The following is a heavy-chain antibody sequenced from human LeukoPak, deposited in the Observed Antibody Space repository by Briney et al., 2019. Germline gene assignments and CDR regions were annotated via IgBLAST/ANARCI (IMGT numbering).Heavy chain of an antibody. CDR2: VYYSGST. Sequence: PSQTLSLTCTVSGGSISSGDYYWSWIRQPPGKGLEWIGYVYYSGSTYYNPSLKSRVTISVDTSKNQFSLKLSSVTAADTAVYYCASCYDSSGYYYDAFDIWGQGTMVTVSS. J-gene: IGHJ3*02. D-gene: IGHD3-22*01. V-gene: IGHV4-30-4*01. CDR1: GGSISSGDYY. CDR3: ASCYDSSGYYYDAFDI.